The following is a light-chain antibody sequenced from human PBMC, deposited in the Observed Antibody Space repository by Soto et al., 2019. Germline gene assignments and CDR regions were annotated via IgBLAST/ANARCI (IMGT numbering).Light chain of an antibody. V-gene: IGKV1-39*01. CDR2: AAS. Sequence: DIQMTQSPSSLSASVGDTVTITCRASQSISSYVNWYQQKPGKAPRILMYAASRLQSGGPPRFSRSGSGTDFTLTISTLQPEGFATYYCQQSYSPPHTFGQGTKLEIK. J-gene: IGKJ2*01. CDR1: QSISSY. CDR3: QQSYSPPHT.